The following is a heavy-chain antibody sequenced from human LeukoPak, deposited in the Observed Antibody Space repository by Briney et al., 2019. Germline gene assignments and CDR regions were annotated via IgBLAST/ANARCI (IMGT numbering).Heavy chain of an antibody. J-gene: IGHJ2*01. V-gene: IGHV3-23*01. CDR3: AKDRTVGASYRYFDL. CDR2: ISSSGSGGNT. Sequence: GGSLRLSCVASGVTLSNYAMSWARQAPGKGLEWVSGISSSGSGGNTYYADSVKGRFTISRDSSRNSLFLHMNTLRAEDTDIYYCAKDRTVGASYRYFDLWGRGTLVTVSS. D-gene: IGHD1-26*01. CDR1: GVTLSNYA.